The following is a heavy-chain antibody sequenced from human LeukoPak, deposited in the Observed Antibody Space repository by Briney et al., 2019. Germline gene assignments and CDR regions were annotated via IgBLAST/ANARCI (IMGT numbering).Heavy chain of an antibody. J-gene: IGHJ4*02. V-gene: IGHV5-51*01. CDR2: IYAGDSDA. CDR1: GYTFTTSW. CDR3: VRRDTGWYIFDY. D-gene: IGHD6-19*01. Sequence: GESLRISCKASGYTFTTSWIAWVRQMPGKGLEWMGIIYAGDSDARYSPSFQGRVTISVDRSISAAYLQWPSLKASDTAMYYCVRRDTGWYIFDYWGQGTLVTVSS.